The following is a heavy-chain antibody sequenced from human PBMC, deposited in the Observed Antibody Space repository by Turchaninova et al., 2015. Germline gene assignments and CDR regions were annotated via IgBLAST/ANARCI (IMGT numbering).Heavy chain of an antibody. CDR3: ARDGDSVMVEFDY. D-gene: IGHD5-18*01. CDR2: IYPNSGGT. CDR1: GYTFTGSY. J-gene: IGHJ4*02. V-gene: IGHV1-2*02. Sequence: QVQLVQSGAEVKEPGASVKVSCKASGYTFTGSYMYWVGQAPGQGLEVLGWIYPNSGGTNYAQKVRDRVTVTRETSISTFYMEVSGLRADDTAVYYCARDGDSVMVEFDYWGQGTLVTVSS.